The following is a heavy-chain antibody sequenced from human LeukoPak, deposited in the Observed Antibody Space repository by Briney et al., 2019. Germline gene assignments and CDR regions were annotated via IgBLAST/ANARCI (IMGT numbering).Heavy chain of an antibody. CDR2: IKEDGSEE. Sequence: GGSLRLSCAASRFTFSTRWMNWVRQAPGKGLEWVAIIKEDGSEELYVDSVKGRFTISRDNAKNSLYLQMNSLRAEDTAVYYCARDPYGPWGQGTLVTVSS. V-gene: IGHV3-7*01. D-gene: IGHD3-10*01. J-gene: IGHJ5*02. CDR3: ARDPYGP. CDR1: RFTFSTRW.